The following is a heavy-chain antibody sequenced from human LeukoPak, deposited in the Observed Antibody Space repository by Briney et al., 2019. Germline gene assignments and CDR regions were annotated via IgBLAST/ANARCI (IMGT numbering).Heavy chain of an antibody. CDR2: IYYSGST. CDR3: ARDLDSSGYYYFNWFDP. J-gene: IGHJ5*02. V-gene: IGHV4-39*07. CDR1: GGSISSSSYY. Sequence: PSETLFLTCSVSGGSISSSSYYWGWIRQPPGKGLEWIGSIYYSGSTYYNPSLKSRVTISVDTSKNQFSLKLSSVTAADTAVYYCARDLDSSGYYYFNWFDPWGQGTLVTVSS. D-gene: IGHD3-22*01.